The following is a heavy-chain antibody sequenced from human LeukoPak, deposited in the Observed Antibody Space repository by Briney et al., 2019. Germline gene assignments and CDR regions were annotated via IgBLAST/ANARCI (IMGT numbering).Heavy chain of an antibody. Sequence: GGPLRLLCAASGLTSSVSVLHWVRQASGKGLEWVGRIRSKANSYATAYAASVRGRFTISRDDSKNTAYLQMNSLKTEDTAVYYCTRLVDYGDSIDYWGQGTLVTVSS. D-gene: IGHD4-17*01. J-gene: IGHJ4*02. CDR3: TRLVDYGDSIDY. CDR1: GLTSSVSV. V-gene: IGHV3-73*01. CDR2: IRSKANSYAT.